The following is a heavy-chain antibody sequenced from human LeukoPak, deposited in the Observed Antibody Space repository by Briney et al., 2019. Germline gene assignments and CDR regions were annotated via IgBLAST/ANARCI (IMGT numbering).Heavy chain of an antibody. CDR1: GFTFSSYS. CDR3: ARDLSSNIVVVTVLDDAFDI. J-gene: IGHJ3*02. D-gene: IGHD2-21*02. CDR2: ISSSSSYI. V-gene: IGHV3-21*01. Sequence: GGSLRLSCAASGFTFSSYSMNWVRQAPGKGLEWVSSISSSSSYIYYVDSVKGRFTISRDNAKNSLYLQMNSLRAEDTAVYYCARDLSSNIVVVTVLDDAFDIWGQGTMVTVSS.